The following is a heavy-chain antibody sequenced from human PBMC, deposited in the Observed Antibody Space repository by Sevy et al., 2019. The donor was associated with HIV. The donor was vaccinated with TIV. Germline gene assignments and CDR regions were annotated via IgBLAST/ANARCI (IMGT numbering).Heavy chain of an antibody. Sequence: SETLSLTCTVSGGSISSYYWSWIRQPPGKGLEWIGYIYYSGSTNYNPSLKSRVTISVDTSKNQFSLKLSSVTAADTAVYYWARGGYSSGWSLFDYWGQGTLVTVSS. CDR2: IYYSGST. J-gene: IGHJ4*02. D-gene: IGHD6-19*01. CDR1: GGSISSYY. V-gene: IGHV4-59*01. CDR3: ARGGYSSGWSLFDY.